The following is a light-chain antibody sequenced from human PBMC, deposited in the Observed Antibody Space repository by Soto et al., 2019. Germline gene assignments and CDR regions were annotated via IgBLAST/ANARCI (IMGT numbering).Light chain of an antibody. Sequence: QSALTQPASVSGSPGQSITISCTGTSNDVGGYNYVSWYQQHPGKAPKFMIYDVSNRPSGVSTRFSGSKSGNTASLTISGLQAEDEADYYCNSYTTSNTRQIVFGTGTKVTV. J-gene: IGLJ1*01. V-gene: IGLV2-14*01. CDR3: NSYTTSNTRQIV. CDR2: DVS. CDR1: SNDVGGYNY.